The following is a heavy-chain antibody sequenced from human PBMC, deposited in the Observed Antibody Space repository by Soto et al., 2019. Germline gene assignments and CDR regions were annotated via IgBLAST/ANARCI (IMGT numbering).Heavy chain of an antibody. D-gene: IGHD2-2*01. CDR3: ASPAAMVYYYGMDV. CDR2: IIPIFGTA. Sequence: ASVKVSCKASGGTFSSYAISWVRQAPGQGLEWMGGIIPIFGTANYAQKFQGRVTITADESTSTAYMELSSLRSEDTAVYYCASPAAMVYYYGMDVWGQGTTVTVSS. V-gene: IGHV1-69*13. J-gene: IGHJ6*02. CDR1: GGTFSSYA.